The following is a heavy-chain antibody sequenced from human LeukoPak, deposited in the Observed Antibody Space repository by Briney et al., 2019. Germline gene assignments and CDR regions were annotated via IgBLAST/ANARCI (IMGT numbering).Heavy chain of an antibody. V-gene: IGHV3-33*08. CDR1: GFTFSSYG. D-gene: IGHD6-13*01. CDR3: ARDDSSSWYDWFDP. Sequence: PGRSLRLSCAASGFTFSSYGMHWVRQAPGKGLEWVAVIWYDGSNKYYADSVKGRFTISRDNSKNTLYLQMNSLRAEDTAVYYCARDDSSSWYDWFDPWGQGTLVTVSS. CDR2: IWYDGSNK. J-gene: IGHJ5*02.